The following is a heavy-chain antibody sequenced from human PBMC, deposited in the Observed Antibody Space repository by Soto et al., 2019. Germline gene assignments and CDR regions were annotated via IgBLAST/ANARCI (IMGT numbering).Heavy chain of an antibody. CDR3: AKDEGVGGTLGLFDY. J-gene: IGHJ4*02. CDR2: MSSDGSKI. D-gene: IGHD1-26*01. CDR1: GFDFTYYA. V-gene: IGHV3-30*18. Sequence: QVQLVESGGGAVQPGESLRLSCVASGFDFTYYAMHWFGQAPGKGLESVAVMSSDGSKIHHTDSVKGRFTISRDNSKNTLYLQMNSLRKEDTAVYFCAKDEGVGGTLGLFDYWGQGTLVSVSS.